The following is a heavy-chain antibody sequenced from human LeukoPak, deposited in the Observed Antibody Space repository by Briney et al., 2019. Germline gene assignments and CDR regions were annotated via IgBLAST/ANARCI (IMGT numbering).Heavy chain of an antibody. V-gene: IGHV1-18*01. CDR1: GYTFTSYG. Sequence: GASVKVSCKASGYTFTSYGISWVRQAPGQGLEWMGWISAYNGNTNYAQKLQGRVTMTTDTSTSTAYMELRSLRSDDTAVYYCARVSYSSGWSYYYYMDVWGKGTTVTVSS. J-gene: IGHJ6*03. CDR2: ISAYNGNT. CDR3: ARVSYSSGWSYYYYMDV. D-gene: IGHD6-19*01.